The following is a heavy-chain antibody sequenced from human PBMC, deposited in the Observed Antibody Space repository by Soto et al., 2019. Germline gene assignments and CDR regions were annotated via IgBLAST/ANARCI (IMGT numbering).Heavy chain of an antibody. V-gene: IGHV3-30*18. D-gene: IGHD5-12*01. CDR3: AKDLREMATIRPDY. CDR2: ISYDGIDK. Sequence: QVQLVESGGGVVQPGGSLRLSCAASGFTFSSFGIHWVRQAPGKGLEWVAVISYDGIDKNYGDSVKGRSTISRENSKNMVYRRMNSLRAEDTAVYYCAKDLREMATIRPDYWGQGILVAVSS. J-gene: IGHJ4*02. CDR1: GFTFSSFG.